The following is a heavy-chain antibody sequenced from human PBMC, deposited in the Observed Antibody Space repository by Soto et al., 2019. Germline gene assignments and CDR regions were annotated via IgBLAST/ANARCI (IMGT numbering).Heavy chain of an antibody. V-gene: IGHV5-10-1*01. CDR2: IDPSDSYT. J-gene: IGHJ6*02. CDR1: GYMFTNEW. Sequence: PGESLNISCQGSGYMFTNEWTSWVRQVSWGGLEWLGSIDPSDSYTKYNPSFQGHVTISADKSTSTAYLQWSSLRASDTAVYYCASHNFFCGGDCNSSGMDVWGQGTTVTVSS. D-gene: IGHD2-21*02. CDR3: ASHNFFCGGDCNSSGMDV.